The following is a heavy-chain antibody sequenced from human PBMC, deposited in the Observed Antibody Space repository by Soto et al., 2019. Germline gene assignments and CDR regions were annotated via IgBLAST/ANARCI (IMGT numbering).Heavy chain of an antibody. D-gene: IGHD2-15*01. CDR3: ASERYGDMGDY. CDR1: GGSISSGDYY. Sequence: QVQLQESGPGLVKPSQTLSLTCTVSGGSISSGDYYWSWIRQPPGKGLEWIGYIYYSGSTYYNPSLQRRVTISVDTAKNQFSLKLISVTAADTGVYYCASERYGDMGDYWGQGTLVTVSS. CDR2: IYYSGST. V-gene: IGHV4-30-4*01. J-gene: IGHJ4*02.